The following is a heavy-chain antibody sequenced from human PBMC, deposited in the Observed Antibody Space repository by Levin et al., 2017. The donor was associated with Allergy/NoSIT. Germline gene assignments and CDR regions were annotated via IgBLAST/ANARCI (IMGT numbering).Heavy chain of an antibody. CDR1: GFTFSSYW. CDR2: IKMDGSVK. V-gene: IGHV3-7*01. CDR3: ARDDGGSYPTTFAY. D-gene: IGHD1-26*01. Sequence: GGSLRLSCVTPGFTFSSYWRSWVRQAPGKGLEGVANIKMDGSVKTYVDSVKGRFTISRDNAKNSLFLQMNSLRAEDTAIYYGARDDGGSYPTTFAYWGQGARVTVSS. J-gene: IGHJ4*02.